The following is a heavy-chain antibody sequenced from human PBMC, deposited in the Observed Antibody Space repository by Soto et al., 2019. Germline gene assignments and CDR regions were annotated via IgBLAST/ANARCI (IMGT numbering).Heavy chain of an antibody. J-gene: IGHJ4*02. CDR3: ARAPVNYYDSSGSGADY. CDR1: GFTFSDYY. CDR2: VSSSGSTI. V-gene: IGHV3-11*01. D-gene: IGHD3-22*01. Sequence: GGSLRLSCAASGFTFSDYYMSWIRQAPGKGLEWVSYVSSSGSTIYYADSVKGRFTISRDNAKNSLYLQMNSLRAEDTAVYYCARAPVNYYDSSGSGADYWGQGTLVTVSS.